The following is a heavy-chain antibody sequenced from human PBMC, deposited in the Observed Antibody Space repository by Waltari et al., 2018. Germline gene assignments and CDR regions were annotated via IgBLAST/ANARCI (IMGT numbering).Heavy chain of an antibody. D-gene: IGHD2-2*01. V-gene: IGHV4-30-2*01. CDR3: ARGRSDERPRTVPTTGWFDP. CDR1: GGSISSGGYS. CDR2: IYHSGST. Sequence: QLQLQESGSGLVKPSQTLSLTCAVSGGSISSGGYSWSWIRQPPGKGLEWIGYIYHSGSTYYNPSLKSRVTISVDRSKNQFSLKLSSVTAADTAVYYCARGRSDERPRTVPTTGWFDPWGQGTLVTVSS. J-gene: IGHJ5*02.